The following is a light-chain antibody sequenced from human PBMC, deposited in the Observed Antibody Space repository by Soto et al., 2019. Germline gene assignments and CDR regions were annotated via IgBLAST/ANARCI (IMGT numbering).Light chain of an antibody. CDR1: QTISSW. CDR2: KAS. Sequence: DIQMTQSPSTLSGSVGDRVTITCRASQTISSWLAWYQQKPGKAPKLLIYKASTLKSGVPSRFSGSGSGTEFTLTISSLQPDDFATYYCLQDFKYPRTFGQGTKVDIK. V-gene: IGKV1-5*03. J-gene: IGKJ1*01. CDR3: LQDFKYPRT.